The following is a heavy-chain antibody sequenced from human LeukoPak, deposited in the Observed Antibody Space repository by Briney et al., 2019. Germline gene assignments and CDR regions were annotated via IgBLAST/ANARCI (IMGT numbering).Heavy chain of an antibody. D-gene: IGHD6-13*01. CDR3: AMGIAAAGTYYYMDV. Sequence: GGSLRLSCAASGFTFSSYAMSWVRQAPGKGLEWVSVISGSGGTTFYTDSVKGRFTISRDNSKNTLYLQMNSLRAEDTAVYYCAMGIAAAGTYYYMDVWGKGTTVTVSS. CDR2: ISGSGGTT. CDR1: GFTFSSYA. J-gene: IGHJ6*03. V-gene: IGHV3-23*01.